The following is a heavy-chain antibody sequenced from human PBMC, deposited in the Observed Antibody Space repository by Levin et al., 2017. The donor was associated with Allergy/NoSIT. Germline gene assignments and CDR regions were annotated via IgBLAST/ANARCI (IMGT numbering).Heavy chain of an antibody. D-gene: IGHD3-10*01. CDR1: GFTFDDYG. CDR2: INWNGGST. CDR3: ARDSHYYGSGSPPFGY. J-gene: IGHJ4*02. Sequence: GESLKISCAASGFTFDDYGMSWVRQAPGKGLEWVSGINWNGGSTDYADSVKGRFTISRDNAKNSLYLQMDSLRAEDTALYYCARDSHYYGSGSPPFGYWGQGTLVTVSS. V-gene: IGHV3-20*04.